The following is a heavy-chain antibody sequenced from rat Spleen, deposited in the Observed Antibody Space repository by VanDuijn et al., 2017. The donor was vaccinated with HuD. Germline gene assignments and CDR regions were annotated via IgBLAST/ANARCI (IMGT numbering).Heavy chain of an antibody. D-gene: IGHD4-3*01. Sequence: EVQLVESGGGLVQPGRSMKLSCAASGFTFSNYHMAWVRQAPTKGLEWVASINPGGYNTYYRDSVRGRFTISRDNAKSTLYLQMDSLRSEDTATYYCARHFGYWGQGVMVTVSS. CDR1: GFTFSNYH. CDR2: INPGGYNT. V-gene: IGHV5-25*01. CDR3: ARHFGY. J-gene: IGHJ2*01.